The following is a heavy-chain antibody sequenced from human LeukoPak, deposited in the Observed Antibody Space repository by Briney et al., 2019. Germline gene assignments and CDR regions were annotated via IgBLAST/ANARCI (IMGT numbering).Heavy chain of an antibody. CDR2: ISSSSSYI. D-gene: IGHD3-3*01. Sequence: GGSLRLSCAASGFTFSSYSMNWVRQAPGKGLEWVSSISSSSSYIYYADSVKGRFTISRDNAKNSLYLQMNSLRAEDTAVYYWAGRRSGHRPWGGGGGDAFDIWGQGTMVTVSS. J-gene: IGHJ3*02. CDR3: AGRRSGHRPWGGGGGDAFDI. V-gene: IGHV3-21*01. CDR1: GFTFSSYS.